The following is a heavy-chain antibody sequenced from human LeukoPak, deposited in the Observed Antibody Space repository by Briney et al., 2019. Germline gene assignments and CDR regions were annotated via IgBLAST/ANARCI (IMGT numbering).Heavy chain of an antibody. CDR2: ISSSGSTI. J-gene: IGHJ6*03. CDR3: AKGGRGSSWSYYYYMDV. Sequence: GGSLRLSCAASGFTFSSYEMNWVRQAPGKGLEWVSYISSSGSTIYYADSVKGRFTISRDNAKNSLYLQMNSLRAEDTAVYYCAKGGRGSSWSYYYYMDVWGKGTTVTVSS. V-gene: IGHV3-48*03. CDR1: GFTFSSYE. D-gene: IGHD6-13*01.